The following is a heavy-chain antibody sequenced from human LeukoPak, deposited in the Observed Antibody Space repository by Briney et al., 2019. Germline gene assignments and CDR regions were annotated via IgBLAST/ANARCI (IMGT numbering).Heavy chain of an antibody. CDR2: ISSSGSTI. CDR3: ASGGDLYYFDY. V-gene: IGHV3-11*04. J-gene: IGHJ4*02. D-gene: IGHD2-21*02. CDR1: GFTFSDYY. Sequence: PGGSLRLSCAVSGFTFSDYYMSWIRQTPGKGLEWVSYISSSGSTIYYADSVKGRFSVSRDNAKNSVYVQLNSLRDEDTAVYYCASGGDLYYFDYWGQGTLVTVSS.